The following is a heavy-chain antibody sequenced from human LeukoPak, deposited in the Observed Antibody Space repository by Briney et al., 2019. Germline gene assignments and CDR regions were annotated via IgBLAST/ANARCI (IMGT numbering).Heavy chain of an antibody. CDR3: ARGWRELPQDCYYGMDV. J-gene: IGHJ6*02. Sequence: GGSLRLSCAASGFTFDDYGMSWVRQAPGKGLEWVSGINWNGGSTGYADSVKGRFTISRDNAKNSLYLQMNSLRAEDTALYHCARGWRELPQDCYYGMDVWGQGTTVTVSS. CDR1: GFTFDDYG. D-gene: IGHD1-26*01. CDR2: INWNGGST. V-gene: IGHV3-20*01.